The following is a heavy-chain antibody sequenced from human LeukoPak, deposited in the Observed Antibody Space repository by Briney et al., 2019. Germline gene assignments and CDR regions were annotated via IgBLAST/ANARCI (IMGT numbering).Heavy chain of an antibody. Sequence: SETLSLTCSVSLGSISCSDYYWGWIRQSPGRGLEWIGTMFYNGATKTNPSLSSRVSMSIDTAMNQFSLKLRSVTAADTAVYYCAREARPTLPVTDSGDCWGQGTLVTVSS. CDR1: LGSISCSDYY. V-gene: IGHV4-39*07. CDR2: MFYNGAT. CDR3: AREARPTLPVTDSGDC. J-gene: IGHJ4*02. D-gene: IGHD2-21*02.